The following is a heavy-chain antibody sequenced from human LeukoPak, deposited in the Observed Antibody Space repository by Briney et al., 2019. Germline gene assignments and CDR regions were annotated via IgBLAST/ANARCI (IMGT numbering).Heavy chain of an antibody. J-gene: IGHJ3*02. CDR1: GGSISSGGYY. CDR3: ARGGESLRLAELSPFAAFDI. D-gene: IGHD3-16*02. CDR2: IYYSGST. V-gene: IGHV4-31*03. Sequence: KASQTLSLTCTVSGGSISSGGYYWSWIRQHPGKCLEWIGYIYYSGSTYYNPSLKSRVTISVDTSNNQFSLKLSSVPAADTAVYYCARGGESLRLAELSPFAAFDIWGQGTMVTVSS.